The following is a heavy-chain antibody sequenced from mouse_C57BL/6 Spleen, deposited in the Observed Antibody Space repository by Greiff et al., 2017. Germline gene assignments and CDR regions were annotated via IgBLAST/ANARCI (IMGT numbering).Heavy chain of an antibody. V-gene: IGHV5-4*01. CDR3: ARDGSYDYDWYFDV. D-gene: IGHD2-4*01. J-gene: IGHJ1*03. Sequence: EVKLVESGGGLVKPGGSLKLSCAASGFTFSSYAMSWVRQTPEKRLEWVATISDGGSYTYYPHNVKGRFTIARDNAKNNLYLQMSQLKSEDTAMYYCARDGSYDYDWYFDVWGTGTTVTVAS. CDR1: GFTFSSYA. CDR2: ISDGGSYT.